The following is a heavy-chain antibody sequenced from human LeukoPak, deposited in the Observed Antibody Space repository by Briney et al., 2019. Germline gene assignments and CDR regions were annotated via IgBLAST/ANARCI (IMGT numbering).Heavy chain of an antibody. CDR2: ISSSSSYI. CDR3: ARDQGVHCSGGRCTAFDI. J-gene: IGHJ3*02. CDR1: GFTFNTYT. D-gene: IGHD2-15*01. V-gene: IGHV3-21*01. Sequence: PGGSLRLSCTASGFTFNTYTMNWVRQAPGKGLEWVSSISSSSSYIYYSDSVKGRFTISRHNAKNSLYLQMNSLRAEDTAVYYCARDQGVHCSGGRCTAFDIWGQGTMVTVSS.